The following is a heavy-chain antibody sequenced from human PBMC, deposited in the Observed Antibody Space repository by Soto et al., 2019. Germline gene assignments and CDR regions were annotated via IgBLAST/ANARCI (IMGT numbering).Heavy chain of an antibody. J-gene: IGHJ6*02. CDR1: GGTFSSYA. CDR2: IIPIFGTA. Sequence: QVQLVQSGAEVKKPGSSVKVSCKASGGTFSSYAISWVRQAPGQGLEWMGGIIPIFGTANYAQKFQGRVTITADESTSTDYMELSSLRSEDTAVYYCALRWAKRAPNYYYGMDVWGQGTTVTVSS. D-gene: IGHD4-17*01. V-gene: IGHV1-69*12. CDR3: ALRWAKRAPNYYYGMDV.